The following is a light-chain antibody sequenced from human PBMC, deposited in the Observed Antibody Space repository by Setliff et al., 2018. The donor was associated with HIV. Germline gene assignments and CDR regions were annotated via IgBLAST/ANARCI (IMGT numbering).Light chain of an antibody. Sequence: QSALTQPASVSGSPGQSITISCTGTSSEVGGYNYVSWYQQHPGKAPKLMIYDVSKRPSGVSNRFSGSKSGNTASLTISGLQAEDEAAYHCSSYTSSSTLKIFGGGTKVTVL. CDR2: DVS. CDR1: SSEVGGYNY. V-gene: IGLV2-14*01. CDR3: SSYTSSSTLKI. J-gene: IGLJ2*01.